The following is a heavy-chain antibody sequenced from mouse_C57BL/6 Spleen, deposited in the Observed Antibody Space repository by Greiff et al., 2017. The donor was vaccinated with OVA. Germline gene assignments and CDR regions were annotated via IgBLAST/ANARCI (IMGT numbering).Heavy chain of an antibody. CDR1: GFTFSSYA. CDR2: ISDGGSYT. D-gene: IGHD4-1*01. J-gene: IGHJ2*01. V-gene: IGHV5-4*01. CDR3: AREGLGRRDFDY. Sequence: EVMLVESGGGLVKPGGSLKLSCAASGFTFSSYAMSWVRQTPEKRLEWVATISDGGSYTYYPDIVKGRFTISRDNAKNNLYLQMSHLKSEDTAMYYCAREGLGRRDFDYWGQGTTLTVSS.